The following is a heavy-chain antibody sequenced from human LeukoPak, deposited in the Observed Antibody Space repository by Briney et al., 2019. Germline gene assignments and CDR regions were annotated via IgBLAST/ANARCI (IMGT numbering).Heavy chain of an antibody. CDR2: IYYSGST. CDR1: GGSISSYY. D-gene: IGHD4-17*01. Sequence: PSETLSLTCTVSGGSISSYYWSWNRQPPGKGLEWIGYIYYSGSTNYNPSLKSRVTISVDTSKNQFSLKLSSVTAADTAVYYCARESATAETRGFDYWGQGTLVTVSS. V-gene: IGHV4-59*01. J-gene: IGHJ4*02. CDR3: ARESATAETRGFDY.